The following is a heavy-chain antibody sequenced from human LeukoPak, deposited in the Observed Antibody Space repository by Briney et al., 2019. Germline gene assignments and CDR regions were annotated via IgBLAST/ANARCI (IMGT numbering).Heavy chain of an antibody. V-gene: IGHV1-18*01. CDR3: ARSNVGYYDSSGYYGY. J-gene: IGHJ4*02. CDR2: ISAYNGNT. CDR1: GYTFTSYA. D-gene: IGHD3-22*01. Sequence: ASVKVSCKASGYTFTSYAMNWVRQAPGQGLEWMGWISAYNGNTNYAQKLQGRVTMTTDTSTSTAYMELRSLRSDDTAVYYCARSNVGYYDSSGYYGYWGQGTLVTVSS.